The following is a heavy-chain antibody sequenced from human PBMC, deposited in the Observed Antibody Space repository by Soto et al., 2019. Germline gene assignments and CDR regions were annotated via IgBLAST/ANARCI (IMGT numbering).Heavy chain of an antibody. CDR3: ARHSAHDSVCGNADGSDY. CDR2: MYYSGAT. D-gene: IGHD3-16*01. CDR1: GGSISSNSYY. V-gene: IGHV4-39*01. J-gene: IGHJ4*02. Sequence: PSETLSLTCTVSGGSISSNSYYWDWIRQPPGKGLEWIGSMYYSGATYPNPSLQSRVTISVDTSKNQFSLHLSPVTAADTSAYSCARHSAHDSVCGNADGSDYWGQGTLVTVSS.